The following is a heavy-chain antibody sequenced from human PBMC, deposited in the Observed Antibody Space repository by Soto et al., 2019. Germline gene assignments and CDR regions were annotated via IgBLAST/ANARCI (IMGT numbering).Heavy chain of an antibody. D-gene: IGHD5-18*01. CDR3: ARQYTYGRYYFDF. CDR2: INPKTGGT. CDR1: GYTFTDHY. V-gene: IGHV1-2*04. J-gene: IGHJ4*02. Sequence: ASVKVSCKASGYTFTDHYLHWVRQAPGQGPEWMGYINPKTGGTNLAQKFQGWVTMTRDTSISTVYMEVRSLTVDDTAIYYCARQYTYGRYYFDFWGQGALVTVSS.